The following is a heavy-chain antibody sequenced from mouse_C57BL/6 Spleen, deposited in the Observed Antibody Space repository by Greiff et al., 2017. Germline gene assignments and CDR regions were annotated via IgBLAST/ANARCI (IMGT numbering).Heavy chain of an antibody. V-gene: IGHV5-17*01. D-gene: IGHD1-1*01. CDR3: ARRDYGSSPYYFDY. J-gene: IGHJ2*01. Sequence: EVKLVESGGGLVKPGGSLKLSCAASGFTFSDYGMHWVRQAPEKGLEWVAYISSGSSTIYYVDTVKGRFTISRDNAKNTLFLQMTSLRSEDTAMYYCARRDYGSSPYYFDYWGQGTTLTVSS. CDR2: ISSGSSTI. CDR1: GFTFSDYG.